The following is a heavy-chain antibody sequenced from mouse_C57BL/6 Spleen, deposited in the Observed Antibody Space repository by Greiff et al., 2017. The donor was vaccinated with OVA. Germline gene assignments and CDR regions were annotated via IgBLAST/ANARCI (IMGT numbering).Heavy chain of an antibody. CDR3: ARHYYGSSYEAMDY. D-gene: IGHD1-1*01. J-gene: IGHJ4*01. CDR1: GFTFSSYG. CDR2: ISSGGSYT. V-gene: IGHV5-6*01. Sequence: EVQLVESGGDLVKPGGSLKLSCAASGFTFSSYGMSWVRQTPDKRLEWVATISSGGSYTYYPDSVKGRFTISRDNAKNTLYLQMSSLKSEDTDMYYCARHYYGSSYEAMDYWGQGTSVTVSS.